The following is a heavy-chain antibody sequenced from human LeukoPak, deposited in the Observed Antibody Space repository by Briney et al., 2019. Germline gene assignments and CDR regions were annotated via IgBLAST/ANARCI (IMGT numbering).Heavy chain of an antibody. Sequence: SETLSLTCSVSGGSISSTSNYWGWIRQPLGKGLEWIGSIYYSGDTYYSPSLRIRVIISVDTSKNQFSLKLTSVTAADTAVYYCARSSAAEGPTHNWFGPWGQGTLVTVPS. CDR1: GGSISSTSNY. CDR3: ARSSAAEGPTHNWFGP. J-gene: IGHJ5*02. V-gene: IGHV4-39*01. CDR2: IYYSGDT. D-gene: IGHD6-13*01.